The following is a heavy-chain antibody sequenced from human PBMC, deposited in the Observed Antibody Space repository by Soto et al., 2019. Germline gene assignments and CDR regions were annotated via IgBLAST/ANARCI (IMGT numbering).Heavy chain of an antibody. CDR2: IRSKAYGGTT. V-gene: IGHV3-49*03. CDR1: GFTFGDYA. D-gene: IGHD5-12*01. Sequence: PWGSLRLSCTASGFTFGDYAMSWFRQAPGKGLEWVGFIRSKAYGGTTEYAASVKGRFTISRDDSKSIAYLQMNSLKTEDTAVYYCQVSGLRFGVPYYYGMDVWGQGTTVTVSS. J-gene: IGHJ6*02. CDR3: QVSGLRFGVPYYYGMDV.